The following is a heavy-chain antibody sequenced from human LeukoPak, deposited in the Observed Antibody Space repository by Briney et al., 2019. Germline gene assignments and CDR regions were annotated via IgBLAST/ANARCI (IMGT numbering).Heavy chain of an antibody. V-gene: IGHV1-69-2*01. Sequence: ASVKVSCKVSGYTFTDYYMHWVQQAPGKGLEWMGLVDPEDGETIYAEKFQGRVTITADTSTDTASMELSSLRSEDTAVYYCATGWNRLLNRSFDYWGQGTLVTVSS. CDR1: GYTFTDYY. CDR3: ATGWNRLLNRSFDY. D-gene: IGHD2-15*01. CDR2: VDPEDGET. J-gene: IGHJ4*02.